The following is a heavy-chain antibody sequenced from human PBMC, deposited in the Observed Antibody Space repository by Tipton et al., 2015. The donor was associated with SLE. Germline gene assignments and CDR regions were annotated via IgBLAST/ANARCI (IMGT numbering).Heavy chain of an antibody. CDR2: ISWNSASK. D-gene: IGHD1-1*01. J-gene: IGHJ2*01. CDR1: GFTFDDHA. Sequence: SLRLSCEASGFTFDDHAMHWVRQAPGKGLEWVSFISWNSASKGYADSVKGRFTISRDNAKNSLYLQMNSLRAEDTALYYCAKDMEGAYAGYFDLWGRGTLVTVSS. V-gene: IGHV3-9*01. CDR3: AKDMEGAYAGYFDL.